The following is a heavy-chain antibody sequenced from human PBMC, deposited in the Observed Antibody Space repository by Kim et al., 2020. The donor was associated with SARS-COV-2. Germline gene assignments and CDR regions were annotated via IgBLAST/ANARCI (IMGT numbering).Heavy chain of an antibody. J-gene: IGHJ6*02. Sequence: GGSLRLSCAASGFTFRSYGMHWVRQAPGKGLEWVAVISYDGSNNYYADSVKGRFTISRDNSKNTLYLQMNSLRAEDTAVYYCAKELGQWLVYPMYYYYGMDVWGQGTTVTVSS. CDR1: GFTFRSYG. CDR2: ISYDGSNN. D-gene: IGHD6-19*01. CDR3: AKELGQWLVYPMYYYYGMDV. V-gene: IGHV3-30*18.